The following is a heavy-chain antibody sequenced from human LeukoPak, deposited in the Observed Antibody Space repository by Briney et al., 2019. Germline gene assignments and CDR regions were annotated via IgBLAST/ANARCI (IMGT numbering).Heavy chain of an antibody. CDR2: IHDNGDP. D-gene: IGHD2-15*01. CDR1: GVSISGYC. V-gene: IGHV4-4*07. CDR3: ARAPTGCGGTCPSDH. J-gene: IGHJ4*02. Sequence: NPSETLSLTCTVSGVSISGYCWSWIGQPAGKGREWLGRIHDNGDPNHKPSLKSGVTMSLDTSGNQRSLKLTSVTAAATAVYYCARAPTGCGGTCPSDHWGPGTLVTVSS.